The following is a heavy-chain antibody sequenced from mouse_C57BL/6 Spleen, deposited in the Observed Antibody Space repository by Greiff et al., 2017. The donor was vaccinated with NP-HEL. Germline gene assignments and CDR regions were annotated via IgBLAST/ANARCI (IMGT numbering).Heavy chain of an antibody. V-gene: IGHV1-26*01. CDR3: ADGYSRMDY. J-gene: IGHJ4*01. CDR1: GYTFTDYY. D-gene: IGHD2-3*01. Sequence: EVQLQQSGPELVKPGASVKISCKASGYTFTDYYMNWVKQSHGKSLEWIGDINPNNGGTSYNQKFKGKATLTVDKSSSTAYMELRSLTSEDSAVYYCADGYSRMDYWGQGTSVTVSS. CDR2: INPNNGGT.